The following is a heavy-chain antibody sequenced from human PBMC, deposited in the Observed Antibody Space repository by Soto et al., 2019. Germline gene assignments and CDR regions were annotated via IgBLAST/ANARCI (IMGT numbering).Heavy chain of an antibody. Sequence: SETLSLTCTVSGGSISNYYWSWIRQSPGKGLEWIANIYLSGTTNYNLSLKGRVSISIDSSKNQVSLRLKSVTAADTAVYYCARGGYRTLAWFDPWGQGTLVTVSS. CDR3: ARGGYRTLAWFDP. CDR2: IYLSGTT. J-gene: IGHJ5*02. D-gene: IGHD5-18*01. CDR1: GGSISNYY. V-gene: IGHV4-59*01.